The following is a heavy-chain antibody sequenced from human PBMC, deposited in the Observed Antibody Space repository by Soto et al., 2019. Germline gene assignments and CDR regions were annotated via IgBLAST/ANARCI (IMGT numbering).Heavy chain of an antibody. Sequence: GSLRLSCVGSGFTFSTYSINWVRQAPGKGLEWVSSISSRSDIYYADSVKGRFTISRDNAKNSVSLQMDSLRAEDTAVYYCAREYTAWPLAYCLDVWGQGTSVTVSS. J-gene: IGHJ6*02. CDR3: AREYTAWPLAYCLDV. V-gene: IGHV3-21*01. D-gene: IGHD2-2*02. CDR1: GFTFSTYS. CDR2: ISSRSDI.